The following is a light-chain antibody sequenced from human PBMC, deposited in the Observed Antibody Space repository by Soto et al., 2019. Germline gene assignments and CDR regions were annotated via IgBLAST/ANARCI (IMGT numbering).Light chain of an antibody. CDR2: DAS. Sequence: EIVLTQSPATLSLSPGERATLSCRASQSVSDYLAWYQQKPGQAHRLLIYDASNRATGIPARFNGSGSGTDFILTISNLEPEDFAVYYCQQRTHWPPITFGQGTRLEIK. V-gene: IGKV3-11*01. CDR3: QQRTHWPPIT. CDR1: QSVSDY. J-gene: IGKJ5*01.